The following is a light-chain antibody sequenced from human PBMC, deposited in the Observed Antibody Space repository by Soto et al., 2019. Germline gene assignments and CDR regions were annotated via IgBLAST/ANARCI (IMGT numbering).Light chain of an antibody. Sequence: DIHMTQSPSTLSASVGDRVTITCRASQSLTKWLAWYQQKPGKAPNLLIYKTSSLESGVPSRFSGSGSGTDFTLTISSLQPDDFATYYCRHWTDYSRTFGQGTKLEVK. J-gene: IGKJ1*01. CDR2: KTS. V-gene: IGKV1-5*03. CDR1: QSLTKW. CDR3: RHWTDYSRT.